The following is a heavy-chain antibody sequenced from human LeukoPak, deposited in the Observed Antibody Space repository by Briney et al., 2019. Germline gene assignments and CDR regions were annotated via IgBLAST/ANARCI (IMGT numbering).Heavy chain of an antibody. Sequence: RSGGSLRLSCSTSGLTFNTCGMHWVRQAPGRGLEWLTPIRPDGRKKFYSDSVKGRFTVSRDNFKNMLYLEMNSLRSEDTAVYYCVKDDPVLHYWGQGTLVSVSS. J-gene: IGHJ4*02. CDR1: GLTFNTCG. V-gene: IGHV3-30*02. CDR3: VKDDPVLHY. CDR2: IRPDGRKK.